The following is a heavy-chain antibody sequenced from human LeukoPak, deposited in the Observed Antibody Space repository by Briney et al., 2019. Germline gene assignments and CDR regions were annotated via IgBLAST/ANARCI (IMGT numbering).Heavy chain of an antibody. Sequence: GGSLRLSCAASGFTFSSYSMNWVRQAPGKGLEWVSSISSSSSYIYYADSVKGRFTISRDNAKNSLYLQMNSLRAEDTALYCCAKDMRGAVAGTSLHYWGQGTLVTVSS. V-gene: IGHV3-21*04. CDR1: GFTFSSYS. CDR3: AKDMRGAVAGTSLHY. CDR2: ISSSSSYI. D-gene: IGHD6-19*01. J-gene: IGHJ4*02.